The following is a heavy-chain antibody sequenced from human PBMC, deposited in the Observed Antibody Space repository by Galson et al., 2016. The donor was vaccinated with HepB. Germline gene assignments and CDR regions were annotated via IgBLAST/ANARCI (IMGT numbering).Heavy chain of an antibody. CDR2: IYSGGGT. CDR3: TPGNSVVRGY. Sequence: SLRLSCAVSGFTVSNNYMSWVRQAPGKGLEWVSLIYSGGGTSYADSVKGRFTISRDNSKNTVYLQMNSLGAEDTAVYYCTPGNSVVRGYWGQGTLVTVSS. D-gene: IGHD4-23*01. CDR1: GFTVSNNY. V-gene: IGHV3-53*01. J-gene: IGHJ4*02.